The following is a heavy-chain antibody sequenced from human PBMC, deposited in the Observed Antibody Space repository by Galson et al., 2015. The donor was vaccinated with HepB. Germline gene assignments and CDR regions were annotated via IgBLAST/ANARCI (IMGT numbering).Heavy chain of an antibody. Sequence: SVKVSCKASGYTFTTYGINWVRQAPGQGLEWMGWISAYNGKTNYAQKLQGRVTMTTDTSTSTAYMELRSLRSDDTAVYYCARDGGYSSTTSCYSAWFDPWGQGTLVTVSS. CDR2: ISAYNGKT. CDR3: ARDGGYSSTTSCYSAWFDP. V-gene: IGHV1-18*04. CDR1: GYTFTTYG. D-gene: IGHD2-2*01. J-gene: IGHJ5*02.